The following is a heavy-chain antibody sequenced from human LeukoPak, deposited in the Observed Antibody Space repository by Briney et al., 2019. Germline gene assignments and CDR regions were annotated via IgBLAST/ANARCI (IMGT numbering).Heavy chain of an antibody. J-gene: IGHJ4*02. V-gene: IGHV3-74*01. CDR2: INSDGSSR. Sequence: GGSLRLSCAASGFPFRSYSMHWVRQPPGKGMVWVSSINSDGSSRSYADSVKGRFTISRDNAKNTLYLQMNSLRVEDTAVYYCARAYFDNSGYYVGYWGQGSLVTVSA. D-gene: IGHD3-22*01. CDR3: ARAYFDNSGYYVGY. CDR1: GFPFRSYS.